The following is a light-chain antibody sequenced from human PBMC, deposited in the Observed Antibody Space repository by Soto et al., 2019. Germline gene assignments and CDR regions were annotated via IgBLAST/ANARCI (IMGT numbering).Light chain of an antibody. CDR2: EVS. CDR1: SSDVGHSSF. J-gene: IGLJ1*01. V-gene: IGLV2-8*01. CDR3: NAQADNGKHV. Sequence: QSALTQPPSASGSPGQSVTISCSGSSSDVGHSSFISRYQQHPGKGPKLIIYEVSKRPSGVPDRFSGSKSGNTASLSVSGLQDEDEADYFCNAQADNGKHVFGTGTKLTVL.